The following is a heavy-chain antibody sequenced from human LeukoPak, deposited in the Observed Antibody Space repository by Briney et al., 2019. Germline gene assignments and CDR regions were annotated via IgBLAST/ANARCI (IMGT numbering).Heavy chain of an antibody. Sequence: ASVKVSCKASGYTFTGYYIHWVRQAPGQGLEWMGRINPNTGGTDYAQKFRGRVTMTRDTSITTAYMELSRLTSDDTAIYYCAKVPPSITAAGNWLGPWGQGALVTVSS. V-gene: IGHV1-2*06. J-gene: IGHJ5*02. CDR2: INPNTGGT. D-gene: IGHD6-13*01. CDR1: GYTFTGYY. CDR3: AKVPPSITAAGNWLGP.